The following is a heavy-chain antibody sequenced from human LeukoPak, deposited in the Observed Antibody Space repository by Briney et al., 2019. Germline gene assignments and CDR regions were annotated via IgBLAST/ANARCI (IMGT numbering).Heavy chain of an antibody. CDR3: ARDGRYCSGGSCYL. V-gene: IGHV4-61*02. Sequence: PSETLSLTCTVSGGSISSGSYYWSWIRQPAGKGLEWIGRIYTSGSTNYNPSLKSRVTISVDTSKNQFSVKLSSVTAADTAVYYCARDGRYCSGGSCYLGGQGTLVTVSS. CDR2: IYTSGST. CDR1: GGSISSGSYY. J-gene: IGHJ4*02. D-gene: IGHD2-15*01.